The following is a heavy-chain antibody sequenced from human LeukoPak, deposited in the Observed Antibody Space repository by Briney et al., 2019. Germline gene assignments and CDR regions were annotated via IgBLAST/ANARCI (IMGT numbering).Heavy chain of an antibody. D-gene: IGHD4-23*01. CDR2: INWNGGDT. CDR3: AKLQSDGLRTYYGMDV. Sequence: GGSLRLSCAASGFTFTDYGMSWVRQAPGKGLEWVAGINWNGGDTGYADSVKGRFTISRDNAKNSLYLQMNSLRAEDTAVYYCAKLQSDGLRTYYGMDVWGQGTTVTVSS. V-gene: IGHV3-20*04. J-gene: IGHJ6*02. CDR1: GFTFTDYG.